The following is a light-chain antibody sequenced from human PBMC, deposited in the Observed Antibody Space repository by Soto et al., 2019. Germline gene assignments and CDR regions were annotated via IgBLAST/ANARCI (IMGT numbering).Light chain of an antibody. Sequence: QSVLTQPPSVSAAPGQKIIISCSGSSSNLGTYYVSWYHQLPGTAPKLLIYDNDRRPSGIPDRFSGSKSGTSATLVITGLQTGDEADYYCGTWDRSLSVYVFGFGTKLTVL. CDR2: DND. CDR1: SSNLGTYY. CDR3: GTWDRSLSVYV. V-gene: IGLV1-51*01. J-gene: IGLJ1*01.